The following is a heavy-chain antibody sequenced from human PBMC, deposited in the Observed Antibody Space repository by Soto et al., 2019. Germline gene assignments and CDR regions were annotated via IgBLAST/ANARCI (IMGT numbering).Heavy chain of an antibody. CDR1: GFSLTTSGVG. J-gene: IGHJ4*02. D-gene: IGHD2-2*01. CDR2: IYWNDVK. V-gene: IGHV2-5*01. CDR3: ARSAIYISTWLYLDQ. Sequence: SGPTLVNPTQTLTLTCTFSGFSLTTSGVGVVWIRQPPGKALEWLALIYWNDVKRYSPSLKSSLTITKDTSKNQVVLTMTNMDPLDTATYYCARSAIYISTWLYLDQWRQGTRVTISS.